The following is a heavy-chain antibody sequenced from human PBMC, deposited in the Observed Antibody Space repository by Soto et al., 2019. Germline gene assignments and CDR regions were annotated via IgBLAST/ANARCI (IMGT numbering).Heavy chain of an antibody. D-gene: IGHD2-21*01. Sequence: PSETLSLTCTVSGGSISPYYWSWIRQPPGKGLEWIGYIYYSGSTNYNPSLRSRVTISVDTSKNQFSLRLSSVTAADTAVYYCARLGRRTVASHFDYWGQGTLVTVS. CDR2: IYYSGST. J-gene: IGHJ4*02. V-gene: IGHV4-59*08. CDR1: GGSISPYY. CDR3: ARLGRRTVASHFDY.